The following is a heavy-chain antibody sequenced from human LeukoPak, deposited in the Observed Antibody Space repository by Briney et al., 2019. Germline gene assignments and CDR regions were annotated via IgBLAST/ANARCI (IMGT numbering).Heavy chain of an antibody. Sequence: ASVKVSCKASGFTFIGYYIYWVRQAPGQGLEWMGIINPSGGSTSYAQKFQGRVTMTRDTSTSTVYMELSSLRSEDTAVYYCARDPRSECSGGSCYHLDYWGQGTLVTVSS. CDR1: GFTFIGYY. CDR2: INPSGGST. J-gene: IGHJ4*02. D-gene: IGHD2-15*01. CDR3: ARDPRSECSGGSCYHLDY. V-gene: IGHV1-46*01.